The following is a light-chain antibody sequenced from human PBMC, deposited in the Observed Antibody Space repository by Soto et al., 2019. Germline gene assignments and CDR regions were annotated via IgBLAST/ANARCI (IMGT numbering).Light chain of an antibody. CDR2: DVT. J-gene: IGLJ3*02. CDR3: SSYAGSYILGV. CDR1: SSDVGGYDF. Sequence: QSVLTQPRSVSGSPGQSVTLSCTGTSSDVGGYDFVSWYQQHPGKPPKLMIYDVTKRPSGVPDRFSGSKSGNSASLTISVLQAEDEADYYCSSYAGSYILGVFGGGTKLTVL. V-gene: IGLV2-11*01.